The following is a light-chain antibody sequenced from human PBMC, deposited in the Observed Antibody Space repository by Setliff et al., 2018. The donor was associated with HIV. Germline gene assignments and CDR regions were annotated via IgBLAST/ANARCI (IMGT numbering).Light chain of an antibody. J-gene: IGLJ1*01. CDR2: DVS. V-gene: IGLV2-14*03. Sequence: QSALTQPASVSGSPGQSITISCIGTSSDVGGYDFVSWYQQRPGKAPKLIIFDVSERPSGVSHRFSGSKSGNTASLTISGLQTEDEADYFCASYSINNLDVFASGTKVTVL. CDR1: SSDVGGYDF. CDR3: ASYSINNLDV.